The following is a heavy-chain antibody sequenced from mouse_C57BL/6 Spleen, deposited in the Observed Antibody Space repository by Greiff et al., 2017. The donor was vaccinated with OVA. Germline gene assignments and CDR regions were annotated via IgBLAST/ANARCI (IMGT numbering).Heavy chain of an antibody. V-gene: IGHV1-64*01. Sequence: QVQLQQPGAELVKPGASVKLSCKASGYTFTSYWMHWVKQRPGQGLEWIGMIHPNSGSTNYNEKFKSKATLTVDKSSSTAYMQLSSLTSEDSAVYYCASYSNEFAYWGQGTLVTVSA. D-gene: IGHD2-5*01. CDR3: ASYSNEFAY. CDR2: IHPNSGST. CDR1: GYTFTSYW. J-gene: IGHJ3*01.